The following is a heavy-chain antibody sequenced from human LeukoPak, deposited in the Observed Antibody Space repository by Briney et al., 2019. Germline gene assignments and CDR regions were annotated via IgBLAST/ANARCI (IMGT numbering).Heavy chain of an antibody. CDR3: ARYLQGYSYYFDY. J-gene: IGHJ4*02. CDR2: IYHSGST. Sequence: SETLSLTCAVSGGSISSSNWWSWVRQPPGKGLEWIGEIYHSGSTNYNPSLKSRVTISVDKSKNQFSLKLSSVTAADTAVYYCARYLQGYSYYFDYWGQGTLVTVSS. CDR1: GGSISSSNW. D-gene: IGHD5-18*01. V-gene: IGHV4-4*02.